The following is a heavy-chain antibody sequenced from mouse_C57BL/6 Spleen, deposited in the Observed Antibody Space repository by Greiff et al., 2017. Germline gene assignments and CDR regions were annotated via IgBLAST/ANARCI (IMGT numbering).Heavy chain of an antibody. D-gene: IGHD4-1*01. CDR3: ARDWDYFDY. Sequence: EVQLVESGPGLVKPSQSLSLTCSVTGYSITSGYYWNWIRQFPGNKLEWMGYISYDGSNKYNPSLKNRISITRDTSKNQFFLKLNSVTTEDTATYYCARDWDYFDYWGQGTTLTVSS. J-gene: IGHJ2*01. CDR2: ISYDGSN. CDR1: GYSITSGYY. V-gene: IGHV3-6*01.